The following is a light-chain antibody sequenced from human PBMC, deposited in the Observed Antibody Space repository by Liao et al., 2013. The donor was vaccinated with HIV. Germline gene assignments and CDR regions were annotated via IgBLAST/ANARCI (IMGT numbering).Light chain of an antibody. CDR2: YDS. Sequence: ELTQPPSVSVAPGKTATITCGGNNIGNTGVHWYQQKPGQAPVLVISYDSDRPSGIPERFSGSNSGNTATLTISGTQAMDEADYYCQAWDSSTASYVFGTGTKVTVL. CDR1: NIGNTG. CDR3: QAWDSSTASYV. J-gene: IGLJ1*01. V-gene: IGLV3-21*01.